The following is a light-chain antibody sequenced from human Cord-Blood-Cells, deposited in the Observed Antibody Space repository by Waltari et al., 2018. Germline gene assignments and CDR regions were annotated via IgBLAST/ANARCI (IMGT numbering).Light chain of an antibody. V-gene: IGKV3-15*01. CDR2: GAS. CDR1: QSVSSN. Sequence: EIVMTQSPATLSVSPGVRATLTCRASQSVSSNLAWYQQKPGQAPRLLIYGASTRATGIPARFSGSGSGTEVTLTISSLQSEDFAVYYCQQYNNWHLFTFGPGTKVDIK. J-gene: IGKJ3*01. CDR3: QQYNNWHLFT.